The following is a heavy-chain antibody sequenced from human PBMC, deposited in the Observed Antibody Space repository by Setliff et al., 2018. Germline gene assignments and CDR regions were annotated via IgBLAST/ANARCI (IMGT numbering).Heavy chain of an antibody. V-gene: IGHV1-46*01. D-gene: IGHD5-12*01. CDR2: INPTGGLT. J-gene: IGHJ4*02. CDR1: GYTLTKYY. Sequence: ASVKVSCKASGYTLTKYYMHWVRQAPGQGLEWMGIINPTGGLTRYAQKFQGRVTMTRDTSTSTAYMELRSLTSDDTAIYYCARGDIVATLHYWGQGTLVTVSS. CDR3: ARGDIVATLHY.